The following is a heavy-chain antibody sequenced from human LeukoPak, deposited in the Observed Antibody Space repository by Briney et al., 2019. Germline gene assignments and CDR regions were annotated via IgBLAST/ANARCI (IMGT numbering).Heavy chain of an antibody. V-gene: IGHV3-23*01. CDR3: AKDRRAVAGAFDY. CDR2: ISGSGGST. J-gene: IGHJ4*02. Sequence: GGSLRLSCAASGFTLSSYWMSWVRQAPGKGLEWVSAISGSGGSTYYADSVKGRFTISRDNSKNTLYLQMNSLRAEDTAVYYCAKDRRAVAGAFDYWGQGTLVTVSS. D-gene: IGHD6-19*01. CDR1: GFTLSSYW.